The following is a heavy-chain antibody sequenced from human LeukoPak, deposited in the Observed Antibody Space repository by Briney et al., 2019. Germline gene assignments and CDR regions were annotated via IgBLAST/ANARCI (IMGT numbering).Heavy chain of an antibody. J-gene: IGHJ4*02. V-gene: IGHV3-23*01. D-gene: IGHD6-13*01. CDR2: ISDSGGST. Sequence: PGGSLRLSCAASGFSLSRYAMSWVRKAPGKGLEWVSAISDSGGSTYYADSVKGRFTISRDNSRKTLYLQMNTLRAEDTAVYYCAKCRGSSWSDYFDYWGQGTLVTVSS. CDR3: AKCRGSSWSDYFDY. CDR1: GFSLSRYA.